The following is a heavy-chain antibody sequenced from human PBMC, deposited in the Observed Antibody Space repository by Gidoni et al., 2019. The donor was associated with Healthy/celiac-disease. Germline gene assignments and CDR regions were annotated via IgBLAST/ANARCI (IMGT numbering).Heavy chain of an antibody. CDR2: ISAYNSNT. CDR1: GYTFTSYG. J-gene: IGHJ4*02. Sequence: QVQLVQSGAEAKKPGASVKVSCKASGYTFTSYGISWVRQAPGQGLEWMGWISAYNSNTNYTQKLQGIVTMTTDTSTSTAYMELRSLRSDDTAVYYCARGLDYYDSSGSYYFDYWGQGTLVTVSS. V-gene: IGHV1-18*01. CDR3: ARGLDYYDSSGSYYFDY. D-gene: IGHD3-22*01.